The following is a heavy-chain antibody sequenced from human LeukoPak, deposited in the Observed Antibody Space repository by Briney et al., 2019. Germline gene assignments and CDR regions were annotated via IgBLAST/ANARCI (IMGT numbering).Heavy chain of an antibody. Sequence: GGSLRLSCAASGFTFSSYAMHWVRQAPGKGPEWVAVISYDGSNKYYADSVKGRFTISRDNSKNTLNLQMNSLRAEDTAVYYCARGSQVGATSRAYYWGQGTLVTVSS. CDR3: ARGSQVGATSRAYY. V-gene: IGHV3-30-3*01. CDR1: GFTFSSYA. D-gene: IGHD1-26*01. CDR2: ISYDGSNK. J-gene: IGHJ4*02.